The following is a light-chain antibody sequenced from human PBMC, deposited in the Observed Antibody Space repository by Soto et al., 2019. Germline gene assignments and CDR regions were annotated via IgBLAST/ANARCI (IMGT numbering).Light chain of an antibody. Sequence: DIQMTQSPSSLSASVGDRVTITCRASQSISSYLNWYQQKPGKAPKLLIYAASSLQGGVPSSFSGSGSGTDFTLTIISRQPEDFATYYCQQSVRTPVTFGQGTKVEIK. V-gene: IGKV1-39*01. CDR3: QQSVRTPVT. CDR2: AAS. J-gene: IGKJ1*01. CDR1: QSISSY.